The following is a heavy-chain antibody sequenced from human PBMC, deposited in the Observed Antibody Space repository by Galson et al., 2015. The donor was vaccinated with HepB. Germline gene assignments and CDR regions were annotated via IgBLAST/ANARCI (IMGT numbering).Heavy chain of an antibody. D-gene: IGHD5-18*01. V-gene: IGHV1-69*13. CDR3: ARTTHSYGYVEGFYFDY. CDR1: GGTFSSYA. CDR2: IIPIFGTA. Sequence: SVKVSCKASGGTFSSYAISWVRQAPGQGLEWMGGIIPIFGTANYAQKFQGRVTITADESTSTAYMELSSLRSEDTAVYYCARTTHSYGYVEGFYFDYWGQGTLVTVSS. J-gene: IGHJ4*02.